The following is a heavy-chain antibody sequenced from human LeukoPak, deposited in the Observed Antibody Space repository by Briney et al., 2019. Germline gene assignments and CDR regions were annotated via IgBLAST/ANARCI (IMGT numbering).Heavy chain of an antibody. CDR1: GGTVSSYA. V-gene: IGHV1-69*13. CDR2: IIPIFGTA. J-gene: IGHJ4*02. D-gene: IGHD3-22*01. Sequence: SVKVSCKASGGTVSSYAISWVRQAPGQGLEWMGGIIPIFGTANYAQKFQGRVTITADESTSTAYMELSSLRSEDTAVYYCASGYDSSGYYFDYWGQGTLVTVSS. CDR3: ASGYDSSGYYFDY.